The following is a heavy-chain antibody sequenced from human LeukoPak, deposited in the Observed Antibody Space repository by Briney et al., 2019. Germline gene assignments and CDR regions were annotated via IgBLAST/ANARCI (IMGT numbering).Heavy chain of an antibody. CDR3: ARELEYCSGGSCLNWLDP. D-gene: IGHD2-15*01. CDR1: GGSISSYY. J-gene: IGHJ5*02. Sequence: SETLSLTCTVSGGSISSYYWSWIRQPPGKGLEWIGYSYYTGSTNYNPSLKSRVTISVDRSKNQFSLKLSFVTAAGTAVYYCARELEYCSGGSCLNWLDPWGQGTLVTVSS. V-gene: IGHV4-59*01. CDR2: SYYTGST.